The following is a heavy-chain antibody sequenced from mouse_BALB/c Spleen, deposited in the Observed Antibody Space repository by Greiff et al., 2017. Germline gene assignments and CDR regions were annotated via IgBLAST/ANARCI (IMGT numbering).Heavy chain of an antibody. V-gene: IGHV1S81*02. CDR1: GYTFTSYW. CDR2: INPSNGRT. D-gene: IGHD1-1*01. CDR3: ARESTVHYAMDY. Sequence: QVHVKQPGAELVKPGASVKLSCKASGYTFTSYWMHWVKQRPGQGLEWIGEINPSNGRTNYNEKFKSKATLTVDKSSSTAYMQLSSLTSEDSAVYYCARESTVHYAMDYWGQGTSVTVSS. J-gene: IGHJ4*01.